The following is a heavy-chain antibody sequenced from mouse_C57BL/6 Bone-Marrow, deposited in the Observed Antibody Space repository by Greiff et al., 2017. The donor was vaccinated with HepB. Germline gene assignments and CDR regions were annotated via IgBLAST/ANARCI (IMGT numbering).Heavy chain of an antibody. D-gene: IGHD2-4*01. V-gene: IGHV5-17*01. J-gene: IGHJ4*01. Sequence: DVHLVESGGGLVKPGGSLKLSCAASGFTFSDYGMHWVRQAPEKGLEWVAYISSGSSTIYYADTVKGRFTISRDNAKNTLFLQMTSLMSEDTAMYYCAYDYDVGYYAMDYWGQGTSVTVSS. CDR1: GFTFSDYG. CDR3: AYDYDVGYYAMDY. CDR2: ISSGSSTI.